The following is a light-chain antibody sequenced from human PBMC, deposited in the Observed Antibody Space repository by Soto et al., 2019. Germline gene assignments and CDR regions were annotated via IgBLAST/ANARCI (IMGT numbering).Light chain of an antibody. J-gene: IGLJ2*01. CDR3: QTYDSGLSGLV. Sequence: QSVLTQPPSVSGSPGQSVTISCTGTSSDIGSYNRVSWYQQPPGTAPKLMISEVSNRPSGVPDRFSGSKSGNTASLTISGLQAEDEADYYCQTYDSGLSGLVFGGGTKLTVL. V-gene: IGLV2-18*01. CDR1: SSDIGSYNR. CDR2: EVS.